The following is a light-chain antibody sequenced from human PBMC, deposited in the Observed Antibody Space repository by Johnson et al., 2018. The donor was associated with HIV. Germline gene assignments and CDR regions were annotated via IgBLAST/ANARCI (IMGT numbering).Light chain of an antibody. CDR3: GTWDSSRRANV. J-gene: IGLJ1*01. V-gene: IGLV1-51*01. CDR1: SSNIGNNY. Sequence: QSVLTQPPSVSAAPGQKVTISCSGSSSNIGNNYVSWYQQLPGTAPKLLVYDNNKRPSGIPDRFSGSKSGTSANLGITGLPNGEEADYYCGTWDSSRRANVFGTGTKVTVL. CDR2: DNN.